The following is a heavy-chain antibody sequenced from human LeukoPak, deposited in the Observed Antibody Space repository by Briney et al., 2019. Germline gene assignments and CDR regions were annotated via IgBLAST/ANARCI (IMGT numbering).Heavy chain of an antibody. CDR1: GFTFSKYW. D-gene: IGHD4-17*01. Sequence: GGSLRVSCAASGFTFSKYWMSWVRQAPGKGLEWVSFIYSGGNTHYSDSVKGRFTVSRDNSKNTLYLQMNSLRAEDTAVYYCARRAGEYSHPYDYWGQGTLVTVSS. V-gene: IGHV3-53*01. J-gene: IGHJ4*02. CDR3: ARRAGEYSHPYDY. CDR2: IYSGGNT.